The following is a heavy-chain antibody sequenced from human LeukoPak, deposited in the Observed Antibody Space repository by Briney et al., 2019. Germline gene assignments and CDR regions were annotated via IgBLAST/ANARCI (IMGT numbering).Heavy chain of an antibody. V-gene: IGHV3-11*03. J-gene: IGHJ4*02. Sequence: GGSLRLSCAASGFTFSDYYMSWIRQVPGKGLEWVSYISSSSSYTNYADSVKGRFTISRDNAKNSLYLQMNSVIAEDTAVYYCASSHYYGSGGGYQFGYWGQGTLVTVSS. CDR3: ASSHYYGSGGGYQFGY. CDR2: ISSSSSYT. D-gene: IGHD3-10*01. CDR1: GFTFSDYY.